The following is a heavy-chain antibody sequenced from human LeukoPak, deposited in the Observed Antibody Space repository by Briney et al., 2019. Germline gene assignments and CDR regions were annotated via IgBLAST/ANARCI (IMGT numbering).Heavy chain of an antibody. V-gene: IGHV1-2*02. CDR2: INPNSGGT. J-gene: IGHJ5*02. Sequence: GASVKVSCKASGYTFTGYYMHWVRQAPGQGLEWMGWINPNSGGTNYARKFQGRVTMTRDTSISTAYMELSRLRSDDTAVYYCARDRDDPGDNWFDPWGQGTLVTVSS. CDR3: ARDRDDPGDNWFDP. CDR1: GYTFTGYY. D-gene: IGHD1-14*01.